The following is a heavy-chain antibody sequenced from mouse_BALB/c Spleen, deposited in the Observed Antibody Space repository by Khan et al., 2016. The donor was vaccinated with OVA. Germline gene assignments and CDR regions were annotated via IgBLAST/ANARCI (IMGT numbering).Heavy chain of an antibody. V-gene: IGHV5-6*02. J-gene: IGHJ3*01. CDR2: INSDGYYT. CDR3: ASHLTGSFAY. D-gene: IGHD4-1*01. CDR1: GFTFSTYG. Sequence: EVMLVESGGDLVKPGGSLRLSCAASGFTFSTYGMSWVRQFPDKRLEWVATINSDGYYTYYPDTVKGRFTIFRNNAENTLYLQMSSLKSEDTAIYYCASHLTGSFAYWGQGTLVTVST.